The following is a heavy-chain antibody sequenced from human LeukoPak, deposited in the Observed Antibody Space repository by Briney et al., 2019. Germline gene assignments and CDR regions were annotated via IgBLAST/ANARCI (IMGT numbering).Heavy chain of an antibody. D-gene: IGHD3-9*01. CDR2: MNPNSGNT. V-gene: IGHV1-8*03. J-gene: IGHJ3*02. CDR1: GYTFTSYD. CDR3: ARVGILTGDAFDI. Sequence: ASVKVSCKASGYTFTSYDINWVRQATGQGLEWMGWMNPNSGNTGYAQKFQGRVTITRNTSISTAYMELSSLRSEDTAVYYCARVGILTGDAFDIWGQGTMVTVSS.